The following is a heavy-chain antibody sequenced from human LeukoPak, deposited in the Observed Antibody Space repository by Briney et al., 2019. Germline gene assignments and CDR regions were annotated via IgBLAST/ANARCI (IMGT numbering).Heavy chain of an antibody. Sequence: SETLSLTCTVSGGSISSYYWGWIRQPPGKGLEWIGIIYHSGSTYYNPSLKSRVTISVDTSKNQFSLKLSSVTAADTAVYYCAKTYYYDSSGYNWFDPWGQGTLVTVSS. D-gene: IGHD3-22*01. V-gene: IGHV4-38-2*02. CDR2: IYHSGST. J-gene: IGHJ5*02. CDR3: AKTYYYDSSGYNWFDP. CDR1: GGSISSYY.